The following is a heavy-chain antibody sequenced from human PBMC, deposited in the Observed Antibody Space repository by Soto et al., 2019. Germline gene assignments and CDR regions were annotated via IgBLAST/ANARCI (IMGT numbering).Heavy chain of an antibody. CDR2: IRSDRSYT. Sequence: PGGSLRLSCAASGFTFSNYWMDWVRQAPGKGLVWVSGIRSDRSYTKYADSVKGRFTISRDNAKNSLYLQMNSLRAEDTAVYYCARAEPIAAAAPGDAFDIWGQGTVVTVS. D-gene: IGHD6-13*01. CDR3: ARAEPIAAAAPGDAFDI. CDR1: GFTFSNYW. V-gene: IGHV3-21*01. J-gene: IGHJ3*02.